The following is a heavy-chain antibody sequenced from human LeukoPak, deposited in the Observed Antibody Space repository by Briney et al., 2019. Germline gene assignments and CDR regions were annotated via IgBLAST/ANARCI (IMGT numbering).Heavy chain of an antibody. CDR2: ISSSGNTI. CDR1: GFTLSDYY. D-gene: IGHD1-26*01. CDR3: ARVWEASGSYWVFDY. Sequence: GGSLRLSRAASGFTLSDYYMSWIRQAPGKGLEWVSYISSSGNTIYYADSVRGRFTITRDNAKNSLYLQMNSLRAEDTAVYYCARVWEASGSYWVFDYWGQGTLVAVSS. V-gene: IGHV3-11*01. J-gene: IGHJ4*02.